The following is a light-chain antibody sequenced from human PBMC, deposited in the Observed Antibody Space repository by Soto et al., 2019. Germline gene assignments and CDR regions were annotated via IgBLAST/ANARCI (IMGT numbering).Light chain of an antibody. CDR2: DVT. Sequence: QSVLTQPASVSGSPGQSIAISCTGTSSDVGGYNYVSWYQRHPGKAPKLIIFDVTNRPSGVSDRFSGSKSGSTASLTISGLQADDEADYYCTSFAGSGTYVFGTGTKVTVL. CDR1: SSDVGGYNY. CDR3: TSFAGSGTYV. V-gene: IGLV2-14*01. J-gene: IGLJ1*01.